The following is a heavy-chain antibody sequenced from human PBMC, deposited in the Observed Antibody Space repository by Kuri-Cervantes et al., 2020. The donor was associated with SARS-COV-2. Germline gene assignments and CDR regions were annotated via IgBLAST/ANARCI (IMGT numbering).Heavy chain of an antibody. CDR1: GYTVTSYG. J-gene: IGHJ6*03. CDR3: ARVLAGYGYYMDV. D-gene: IGHD5-18*01. V-gene: IGHV1-18*01. Sequence: ASVKVSCKASGYTVTSYGISWVRQAPGQGLEWMGWISAYNGNTNYAQKLQGRVTMTTDKSTSTAYMELRSLRSDDTAVYYCARVLAGYGYYMDVWGKGTPVTVSS. CDR2: ISAYNGNT.